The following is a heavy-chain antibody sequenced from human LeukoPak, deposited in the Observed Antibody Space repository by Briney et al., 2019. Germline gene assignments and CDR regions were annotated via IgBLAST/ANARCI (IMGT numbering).Heavy chain of an antibody. J-gene: IGHJ6*03. V-gene: IGHV4-61*05. CDR3: ARTTEAHSWRTRYYDYYMDV. D-gene: IGHD6-13*01. Sequence: SETLSLTCTVSGGSISSSSYYWGWIRQPPGQGLEWIGYIYYSGSTNYNPSLKSRVTISVDTSKNQFSLKLSSVTAADTAVYYCARTTEAHSWRTRYYDYYMDVWGKGTTVTVSS. CDR1: GGSISSSSYY. CDR2: IYYSGST.